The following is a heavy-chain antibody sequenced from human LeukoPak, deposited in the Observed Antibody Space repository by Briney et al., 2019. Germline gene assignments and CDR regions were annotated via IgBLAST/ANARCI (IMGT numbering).Heavy chain of an antibody. D-gene: IGHD3/OR15-3a*01. CDR3: ARGFFDNYFDY. Sequence: ASVKVSCKASGYTFTGYYMHWVRQAPGQRLEWMGWINPNSGGTNYAQKFQGRVTMTRDTSISTAYMELSRLTSDDTAVYFCARGFFDNYFDYWGQGTLVTVSS. V-gene: IGHV1-2*02. CDR2: INPNSGGT. J-gene: IGHJ4*02. CDR1: GYTFTGYY.